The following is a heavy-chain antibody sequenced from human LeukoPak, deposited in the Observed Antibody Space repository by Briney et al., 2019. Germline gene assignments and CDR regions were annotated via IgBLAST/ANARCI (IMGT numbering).Heavy chain of an antibody. V-gene: IGHV1-18*01. CDR3: AREAPGYSSGWYYFDY. J-gene: IGHJ4*02. Sequence: ASVKVSCKASGYTFTSYGISWVRQAPGQGLEWMGWISAYNGNTNYAQKLQGRVTITTDTSTSTAYMELRSLRSDDTAVYYCAREAPGYSSGWYYFDYWGQGTLVTVSS. CDR2: ISAYNGNT. CDR1: GYTFTSYG. D-gene: IGHD6-19*01.